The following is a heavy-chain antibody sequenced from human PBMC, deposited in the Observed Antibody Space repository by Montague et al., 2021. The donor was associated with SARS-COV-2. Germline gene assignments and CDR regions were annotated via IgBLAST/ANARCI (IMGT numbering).Heavy chain of an antibody. CDR1: GGSFSSYY. V-gene: IGHV4-34*01. CDR3: ARLAYCGADCFSGWEIFFDS. J-gene: IGHJ4*02. CDR2: INHSGSS. Sequence: SETLSLTCAVSGGSFSSYYWSWIRQPPGKGLEWIAEINHSGSSXXXPSXXXRVTMSVDTSKNQFSLKLNSVTVADTAVYYCARLAYCGADCFSGWEIFFDSWGQGTLATVSS. D-gene: IGHD2-21*02.